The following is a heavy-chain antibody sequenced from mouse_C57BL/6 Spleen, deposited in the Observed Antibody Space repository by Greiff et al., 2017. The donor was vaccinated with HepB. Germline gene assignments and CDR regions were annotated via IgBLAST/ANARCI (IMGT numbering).Heavy chain of an antibody. J-gene: IGHJ4*01. CDR1: GYTFTSYG. CDR2: IYPRSGNT. CDR3: ARGTTTFRYAMDY. D-gene: IGHD2-14*01. V-gene: IGHV1-81*01. Sequence: QVQLKESGAELARPGASVKLSCKASGYTFTSYGISWVKQRTGQGLEWIVEIYPRSGNTYYNEKFKGKATLTADKSSSTAYMELRSLTSEDSAVYFCARGTTTFRYAMDYWGQGTSVTVSS.